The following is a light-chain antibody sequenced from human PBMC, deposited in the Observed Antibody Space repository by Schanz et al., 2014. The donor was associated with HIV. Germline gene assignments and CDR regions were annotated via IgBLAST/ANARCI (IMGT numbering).Light chain of an antibody. Sequence: DIVMTQSPATLSVSPGERATLSCRASQIISSDLAWYQQKPGQAPRLLIYGASTRATGVPARFSGGGSGTEFTLTISRLQSEDFALYYCQQYDTSSWTFGLGTKVETK. CDR2: GAS. J-gene: IGKJ1*01. CDR1: QIISSD. CDR3: QQYDTSSWT. V-gene: IGKV3-15*01.